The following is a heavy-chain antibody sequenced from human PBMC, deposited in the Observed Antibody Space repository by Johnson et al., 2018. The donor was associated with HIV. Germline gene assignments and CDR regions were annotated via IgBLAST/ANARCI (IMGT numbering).Heavy chain of an antibody. J-gene: IGHJ3*02. CDR1: GFIFDDYG. V-gene: IGHV3-20*04. CDR2: INWNGGST. CDR3: AREGGSYKDDAFDI. D-gene: IGHD1-26*01. Sequence: VQLVESGGGVVRPVGSQRLSCAASGFIFDDYGMSWVRQAPGKGLEWVSSINWNGGSTGYGDSVKGRFTISRDNAKNSLYLQMNSLRAEDTALYYCAREGGSYKDDAFDIWGQGTVVTVSS.